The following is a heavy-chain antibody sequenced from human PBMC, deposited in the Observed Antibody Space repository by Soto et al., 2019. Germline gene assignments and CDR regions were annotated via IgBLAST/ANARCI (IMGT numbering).Heavy chain of an antibody. CDR1: GYTLTELS. V-gene: IGHV1-24*01. CDR2: FDPEDGET. Sequence: GASVKVSCKVSGYTLTELSMHWVRQAPGKGLEWMGGFDPEDGETIYAQKFQGRVTMTEDTSTDTAYMELSSLRSEDTAVYYCATVGYCSGGSCPDYWRQGTLVTVSS. D-gene: IGHD2-15*01. J-gene: IGHJ4*02. CDR3: ATVGYCSGGSCPDY.